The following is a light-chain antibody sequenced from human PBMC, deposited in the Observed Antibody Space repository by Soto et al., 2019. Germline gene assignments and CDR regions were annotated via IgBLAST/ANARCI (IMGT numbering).Light chain of an antibody. J-gene: IGKJ2*01. CDR3: QQHNSYSYT. Sequence: DLQMTQSPSTLSASVGDRVTIACRASHSISSDLAWYQQKPGKAPNRLIYKASHLASGVPSRFTGGGSGTDFTLTINSLQPDDSATYFCQQHNSYSYTFGQGTKLEIK. CDR2: KAS. CDR1: HSISSD. V-gene: IGKV1-5*03.